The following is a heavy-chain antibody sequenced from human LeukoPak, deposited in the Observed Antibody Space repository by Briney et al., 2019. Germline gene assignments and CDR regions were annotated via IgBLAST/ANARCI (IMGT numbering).Heavy chain of an antibody. CDR2: IYYSGST. V-gene: IGHV4-31*03. CDR1: SGSISSGGYY. D-gene: IGHD2-2*02. CDR3: ARVGSGYCSSTSCYIDNWFDP. J-gene: IGHJ5*02. Sequence: SETLSLTCTVSSGSISSGGYYWSWIRQHPGKGLEWIGYIYYSGSTYYNPSLKSRVTISVDTSKNQFSLKLSSVTAADTAVYYCARVGSGYCSSTSCYIDNWFDPWGQGTLVTVSS.